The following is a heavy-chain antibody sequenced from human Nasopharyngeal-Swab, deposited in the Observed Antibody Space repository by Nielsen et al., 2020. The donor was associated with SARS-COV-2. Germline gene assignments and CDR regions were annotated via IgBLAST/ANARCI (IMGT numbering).Heavy chain of an antibody. Sequence: WIRQPPGKGLEWIGEINHSGSTNYNPSLKSRVTISVDTSKNQFSPKLSSVTAADTAVYYCARSQPRSGWYDAFDIWGQGTMVTVSS. CDR2: INHSGST. J-gene: IGHJ3*02. D-gene: IGHD6-19*01. CDR3: ARSQPRSGWYDAFDI. V-gene: IGHV4-34*01.